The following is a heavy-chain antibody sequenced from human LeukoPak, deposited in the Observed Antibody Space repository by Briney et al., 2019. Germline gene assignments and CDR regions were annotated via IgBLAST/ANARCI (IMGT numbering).Heavy chain of an antibody. CDR2: ISGSGDST. CDR3: AKAYSSGWYYFDY. V-gene: IGHV3-23*01. CDR1: GFTFSDYY. J-gene: IGHJ4*02. D-gene: IGHD6-19*01. Sequence: GSLRLSCAASGFTFSDYYMSWVRQAPGKGLEWVSSISGSGDSTYYADSVKGRLTISRDNSKNTLYLQMNSLRAEDTAVYHCAKAYSSGWYYFDYWGQGTLVTVSS.